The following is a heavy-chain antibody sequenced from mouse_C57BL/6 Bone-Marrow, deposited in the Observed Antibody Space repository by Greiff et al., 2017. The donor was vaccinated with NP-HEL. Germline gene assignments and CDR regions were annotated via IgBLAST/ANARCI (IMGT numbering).Heavy chain of an antibody. Sequence: LQESGAELARPGASVKLSCKASGYTFTSYGISWVKQRTGQGLEWIGEIYPRSGNTYYNEKFKGKATLTADKSSSTAYMELRSLTSEDSAVYFCARWGRLYFDYWGQGTTLTVSS. CDR3: ARWGRLYFDY. V-gene: IGHV1-81*01. CDR1: GYTFTSYG. J-gene: IGHJ2*01. CDR2: IYPRSGNT. D-gene: IGHD3-2*02.